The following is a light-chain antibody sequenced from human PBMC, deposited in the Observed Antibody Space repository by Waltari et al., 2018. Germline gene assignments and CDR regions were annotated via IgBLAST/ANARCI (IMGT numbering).Light chain of an antibody. CDR3: CSYAVGAIYV. CDR2: EGS. Sequence: HSALTQPASESASPGPSIPISCTDTSSDVVSSSLVTWYQQHPGKAPKLMIYEGSNRPSGSSHRFSGSKSGNTASLTISGLQAEDEADYYCCSYAVGAIYVFGTGTKVTVL. J-gene: IGLJ1*01. CDR1: SSDVVSSSL. V-gene: IGLV2-23*01.